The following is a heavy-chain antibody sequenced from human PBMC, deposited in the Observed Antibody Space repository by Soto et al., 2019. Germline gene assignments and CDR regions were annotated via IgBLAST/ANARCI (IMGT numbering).Heavy chain of an antibody. CDR1: VVSISSYY. CDR2: IHYSGST. J-gene: IGHJ4*02. CDR3: ARVGWTTVGYYFDY. D-gene: IGHD4-17*01. Sequence: PSETLSLTCTVSVVSISSYYWSWIRQPPGKGLEWIGYIHYSGSTKYNPSLKSRVSISVDTSKSQFSLKLSSVTAADTAVYYCARVGWTTVGYYFDYWGQGALVT. V-gene: IGHV4-59*01.